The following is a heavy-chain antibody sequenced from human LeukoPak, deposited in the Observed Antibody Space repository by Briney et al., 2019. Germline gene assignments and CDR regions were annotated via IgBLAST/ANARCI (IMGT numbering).Heavy chain of an antibody. CDR3: ARSLRRIAAAVVDY. D-gene: IGHD6-13*01. CDR1: GYTFTSYG. V-gene: IGHV1-18*01. CDR2: ISAYNGNT. J-gene: IGHJ4*02. Sequence: ASVTVSCKASGYTFTSYGIRWVRQAPGQGLAWMGWISAYNGNTNYAQKLQGRVTMTTDTSTSTAYMELRSLRSDDTAVYYCARSLRRIAAAVVDYWGQGTLVTVSS.